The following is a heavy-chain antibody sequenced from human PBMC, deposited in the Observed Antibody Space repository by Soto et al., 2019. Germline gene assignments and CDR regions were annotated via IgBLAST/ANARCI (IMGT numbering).Heavy chain of an antibody. D-gene: IGHD6-19*01. J-gene: IGHJ6*02. CDR3: ARXTRRLAVADYYYYGMDV. CDR1: GGTFSSYA. CDR2: IIPIFGTA. V-gene: IGHV1-69*13. Sequence: SLDVSCKASGGTFSSYAISWVRQAPGQGLEWMGGIIPIFGTANYAQKFQGRVTITADESTSTAYMELSSLRSEDTAVYYCARXTRRLAVADYYYYGMDVWGQGTTVTVSS.